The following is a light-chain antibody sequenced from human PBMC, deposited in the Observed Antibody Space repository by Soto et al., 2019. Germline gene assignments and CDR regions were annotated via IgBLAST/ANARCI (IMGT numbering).Light chain of an antibody. J-gene: IGKJ1*01. CDR3: QQYYSFPFG. V-gene: IGKV1-8*01. CDR1: QGISSY. Sequence: AIRMTQSPSSLSASTGDRVTITCRASQGISSYLAWYQQKPGKAPKLLIYAASTLQSGVPSRFSGSGSGTDFTLTISCLQSEDFATYYCQQYYSFPFGFGQGTKVEIK. CDR2: AAS.